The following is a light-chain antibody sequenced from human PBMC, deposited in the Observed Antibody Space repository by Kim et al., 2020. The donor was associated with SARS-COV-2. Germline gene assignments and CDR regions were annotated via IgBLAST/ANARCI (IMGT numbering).Light chain of an antibody. V-gene: IGKV3-20*01. Sequence: EIVLTQSPGTLSLSPGERATLSCRASQYVSTSYLAWYQHKPGQAPRLLIYGASSRATGIPDRFSGSGSGTDFTLTISRLEPDDFAVYYCQQYGSSPYTFGQGTKLEI. CDR1: QYVSTSY. CDR3: QQYGSSPYT. J-gene: IGKJ2*01. CDR2: GAS.